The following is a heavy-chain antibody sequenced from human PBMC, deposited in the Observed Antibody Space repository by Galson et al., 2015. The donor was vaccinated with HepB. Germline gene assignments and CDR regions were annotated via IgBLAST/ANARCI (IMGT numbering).Heavy chain of an antibody. J-gene: IGHJ4*02. D-gene: IGHD5-24*01. Sequence: SGGTFRNYGINWVRQAPGQGLEWMGGIIPDFKTANYAQKFQGRVTITADEVTGTVYMELSSLRSEDTAIYYCARDSDPWDDYNSLGYFAHWGQGTLVTVSS. CDR3: ARDSDPWDDYNSLGYFAH. CDR1: GGTFRNYG. V-gene: IGHV1-69*01. CDR2: IIPDFKTA.